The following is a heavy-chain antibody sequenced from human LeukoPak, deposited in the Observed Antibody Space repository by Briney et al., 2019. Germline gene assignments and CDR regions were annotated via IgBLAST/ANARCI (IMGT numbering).Heavy chain of an antibody. D-gene: IGHD3-3*01. Sequence: GRSLRLSCAASGFTFSNYGMHWVRQAPGKGLEWVAVIWHDGSNKQYADSVKGRFTICRDNSKNTLYLQMNSLRAEDTAVYYCARVLFKGCDVWSGYSPPYGMDVWGQGTTVTVSS. CDR3: ARVLFKGCDVWSGYSPPYGMDV. J-gene: IGHJ6*02. CDR2: IWHDGSNK. V-gene: IGHV3-33*01. CDR1: GFTFSNYG.